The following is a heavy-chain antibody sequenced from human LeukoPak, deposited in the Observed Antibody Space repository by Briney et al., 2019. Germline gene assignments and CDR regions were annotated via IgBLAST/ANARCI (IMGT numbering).Heavy chain of an antibody. Sequence: SGGSLRLSCAASGFTFSNYGMHWVRQAPDKGLEWVALIWYGGSNKYYADSVQGRFIISRDNSKNTLYLQMNSLRAEDTAVYYCAREMGLNIVATFGYWGQGTLVTVSS. CDR3: AREMGLNIVATFGY. D-gene: IGHD5-12*01. V-gene: IGHV3-33*01. CDR2: IWYGGSNK. J-gene: IGHJ4*02. CDR1: GFTFSNYG.